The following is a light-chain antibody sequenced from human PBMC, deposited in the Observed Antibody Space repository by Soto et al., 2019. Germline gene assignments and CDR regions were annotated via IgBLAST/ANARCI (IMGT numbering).Light chain of an antibody. J-gene: IGKJ1*01. V-gene: IGKV3-15*01. CDR2: GAF. CDR1: QSVSSN. CDR3: QQYKDWPPWT. Sequence: EIVVTQSPATLSVSPGVRATLSCRASQSVSSNLAWYQQKPGQAPRLLIYGAFTRATGIPARFSGSGSGKEFTLTISRLQSEDFAVYYCQQYKDWPPWTFGQGTKVEIK.